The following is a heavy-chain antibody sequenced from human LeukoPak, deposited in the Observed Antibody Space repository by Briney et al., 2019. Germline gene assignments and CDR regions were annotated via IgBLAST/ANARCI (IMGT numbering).Heavy chain of an antibody. CDR2: IYPSGDS. CDR1: GGSISSGSFY. J-gene: IGHJ4*02. D-gene: IGHD3-22*01. V-gene: IGHV4-61*02. Sequence: SETLSLTCTVSGGSISSGSFYWSWIRQTAGKGLEWIGRIYPSGDSQYSPSFRSRATISLDTRNQFSLKLSSVTAADTAVYFCAKGYDRNGYQSRGFDYWGQGALVNVSS. CDR3: AKGYDRNGYQSRGFDY.